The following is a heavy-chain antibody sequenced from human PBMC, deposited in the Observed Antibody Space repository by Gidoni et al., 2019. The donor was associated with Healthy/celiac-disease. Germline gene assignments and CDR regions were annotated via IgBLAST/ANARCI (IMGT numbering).Heavy chain of an antibody. Sequence: QLQLQESGPGLVKPSETLSLTCTVSGGSISSSSYYWGWIRQPPGKGLEWIGSIYYSGSTYYNPSLKSRVPISVDTSKNQFSLKLSSVTAADTAVYYCARHPKTLYEPYYFDYWGQGTLVTVSS. V-gene: IGHV4-39*01. D-gene: IGHD3-16*01. J-gene: IGHJ4*02. CDR2: IYYSGST. CDR1: GGSISSSSYY. CDR3: ARHPKTLYEPYYFDY.